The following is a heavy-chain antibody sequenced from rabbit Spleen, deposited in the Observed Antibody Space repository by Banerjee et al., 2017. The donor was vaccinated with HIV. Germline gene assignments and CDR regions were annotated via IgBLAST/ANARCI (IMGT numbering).Heavy chain of an antibody. V-gene: IGHV1S40*01. CDR2: IAGSSSGFT. CDR1: GFSFSSSDY. CDR3: VRDRANIGGDYGPYYFDL. Sequence: QSLEESGGGLVQPEGSLTLTCTASGFSFSSSDYICWVRQAPGKGLEWISCIAGSSSGFTYSATWAKGRFTISKTSSTTVTLQMTSLTAADTATYFCVRDRANIGGDYGPYYFDLWGQGTLVTVS. J-gene: IGHJ4*01. D-gene: IGHD2-1*01.